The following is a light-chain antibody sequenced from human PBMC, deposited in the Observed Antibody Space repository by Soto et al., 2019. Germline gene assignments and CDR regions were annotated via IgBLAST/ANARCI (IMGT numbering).Light chain of an antibody. CDR3: GSWDDSLFSFV. CDR2: DDD. CDR1: SSNIGGNS. Sequence: QSVLTQPPSVSAAPGQKVTISCSGSSSNIGGNSVSWYQQLPGTAPKLLIYDDDKRPSGIPDRFSGSKSGTSATLGITGFRTGDEADYYCGSWDDSLFSFVFGPGTKVTVL. V-gene: IGLV1-51*01. J-gene: IGLJ1*01.